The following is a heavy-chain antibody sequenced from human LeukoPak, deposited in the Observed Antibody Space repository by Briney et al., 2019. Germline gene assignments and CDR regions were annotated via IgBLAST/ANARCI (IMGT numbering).Heavy chain of an antibody. CDR1: GGTFSSYA. V-gene: IGHV1-69*05. CDR2: IIPISGTA. CDR3: ARTALRGNYDSSGYYYGNIDY. D-gene: IGHD3-22*01. Sequence: ASVKVSCKASGGTFSSYAISWVRQAPGQGLEWMGGIIPISGTANYAQKFQGRVTITTDESTSTAYMELSSLRSEDTAVYYCARTALRGNYDSSGYYYGNIDYCGQGTLVTVSS. J-gene: IGHJ4*02.